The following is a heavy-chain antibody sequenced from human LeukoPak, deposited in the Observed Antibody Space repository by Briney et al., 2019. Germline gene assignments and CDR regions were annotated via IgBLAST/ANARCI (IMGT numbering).Heavy chain of an antibody. CDR2: ISGSGGST. V-gene: IGHV3-23*01. CDR3: VKAGTFSWGWVNY. CDR1: GFTVSSYA. Sequence: GGSVRRSCAASGFTVSSYARSWLRQAPGKGLEWVSAISGSGGSTYYADSVKGRFTISRDNSKNTLYLQMNNLRAEDTAVRHYVKAGTFSWGWVNYWGQGTLVTVSS. D-gene: IGHD6-13*01. J-gene: IGHJ4*02.